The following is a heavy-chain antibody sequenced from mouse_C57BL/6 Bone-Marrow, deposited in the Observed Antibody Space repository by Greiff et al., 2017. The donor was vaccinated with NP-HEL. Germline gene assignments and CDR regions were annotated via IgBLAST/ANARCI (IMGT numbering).Heavy chain of an antibody. V-gene: IGHV7-3*01. D-gene: IGHD1-1*01. CDR1: GFTFTDYY. CDR3: ARYSTVVAWYFDV. Sequence: EVKLQESGGGLVQPGGSLSLSCAASGFTFTDYYMSWVRQPPGKALEWLGFIRNKANGYTTEYSASVKGRFTISRDNSQSILYLQMNALRAEDSATYYCARYSTVVAWYFDVWGTGTTVTVSS. CDR2: IRNKANGYTT. J-gene: IGHJ1*03.